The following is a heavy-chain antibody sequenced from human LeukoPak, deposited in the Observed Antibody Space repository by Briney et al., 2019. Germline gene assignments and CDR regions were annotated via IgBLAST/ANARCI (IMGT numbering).Heavy chain of an antibody. Sequence: ASVKVSCKASGYSFTGYCLQWVRQAPGQGLEWMGWINPDSGGTNSAQKFQGRVTMTRDTSISTAYMELSSLRSDDTAVYYCARDHCTSINCYEYKYYGMDVWGQGTTVTVSS. D-gene: IGHD2-2*01. V-gene: IGHV1-2*02. CDR3: ARDHCTSINCYEYKYYGMDV. CDR1: GYSFTGYC. J-gene: IGHJ6*02. CDR2: INPDSGGT.